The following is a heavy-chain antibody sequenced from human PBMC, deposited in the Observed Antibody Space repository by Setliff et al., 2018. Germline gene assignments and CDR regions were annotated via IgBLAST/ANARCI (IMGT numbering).Heavy chain of an antibody. CDR1: GGSISPYF. CDR2: IYHNGNT. V-gene: IGHV4-59*01. J-gene: IGHJ6*02. Sequence: SETLSLPCTVSGGSISPYFWSWIRQPPGKGLEWIGYIYHNGNTNFNPSLKTRVTMSVDTSKNQFALNLRSVTAADAAVYYCVRERTAYSYGLDVWGQGTTGTVS. CDR3: VRERTAYSYGLDV. D-gene: IGHD5-18*01.